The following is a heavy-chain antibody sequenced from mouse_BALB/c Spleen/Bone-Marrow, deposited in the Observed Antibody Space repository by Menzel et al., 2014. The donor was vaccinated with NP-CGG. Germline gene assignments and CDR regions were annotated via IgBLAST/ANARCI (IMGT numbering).Heavy chain of an antibody. V-gene: IGHV14-1*02. CDR3: ARSYYYGSSLYAMDY. Sequence: VQLQQSGAELVRPGALVKLSCKASGFNIKDYYMHGVKQRPEQGLEWIGWIDPENGNTIYDPKFQGKASITADTSSNTAYLQLSSLTSEDTAVYYCARSYYYGSSLYAMDYWGQGTSVTVSS. CDR1: GFNIKDYY. CDR2: IDPENGNT. D-gene: IGHD1-1*01. J-gene: IGHJ4*01.